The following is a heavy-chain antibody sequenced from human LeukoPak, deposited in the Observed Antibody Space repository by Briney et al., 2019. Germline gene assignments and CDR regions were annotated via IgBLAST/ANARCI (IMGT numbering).Heavy chain of an antibody. V-gene: IGHV4-39*01. CDR2: IYQSGSGSS. D-gene: IGHD3-22*01. CDR3: ASYYDSSGYYYRYCYYMDV. Sequence: PSETLSLTCSVSGGSIISSNYYWGWIRQPPGKGLEWIGSIYQSGSGSSYYNPSLKSRVTISGDTSKNQFFLRLSSVTAADTAVYYCASYYDSSGYYYRYCYYMDVWGKGTTVTVSS. J-gene: IGHJ6*03. CDR1: GGSIISSNYY.